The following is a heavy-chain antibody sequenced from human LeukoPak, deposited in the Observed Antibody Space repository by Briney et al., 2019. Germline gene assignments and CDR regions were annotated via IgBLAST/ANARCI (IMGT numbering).Heavy chain of an antibody. CDR2: ISYDGSNE. CDR1: GFTFSSYA. Sequence: GGSLRLSCAASGFTFSSYAMHWVRQAPGKGLEWVAVISYDGSNEYYADSVKGRFTISRDNSKNTLYLQMNSLRTEDTAVYYCAKAGGYCSGGTCYSNFWGQGALVTVSS. D-gene: IGHD2-15*01. V-gene: IGHV3-30*04. CDR3: AKAGGYCSGGTCYSNF. J-gene: IGHJ4*02.